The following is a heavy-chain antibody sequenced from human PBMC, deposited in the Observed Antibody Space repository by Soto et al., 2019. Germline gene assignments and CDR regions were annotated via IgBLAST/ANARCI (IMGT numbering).Heavy chain of an antibody. J-gene: IGHJ4*02. D-gene: IGHD3-22*01. Sequence: EVQLLESGGGLVQPGGSLRLSCAASGFTFSRFGMSWVRQAPGKGLEWVSGISGGGNPTYYSDSVKGRFTISRDSAKNTLDLQMNCLRTEDTAVSYCAKDITYDSSAYDFGGQGTLVTVSS. CDR3: AKDITYDSSAYDF. CDR2: ISGGGNPT. CDR1: GFTFSRFG. V-gene: IGHV3-23*01.